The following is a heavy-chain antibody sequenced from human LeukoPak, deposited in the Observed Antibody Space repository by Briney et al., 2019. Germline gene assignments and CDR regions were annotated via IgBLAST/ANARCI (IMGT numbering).Heavy chain of an antibody. J-gene: IGHJ5*02. Sequence: SETLSLTCAVYGGSFSGYYWSWIRQPPGKGLEWIGEINHSGSTNYNPSLKSRVTISVDTSKNQFSLKLNSVTAADTAVYYCALRGKVIVRSNWFDPWGQGTLVTVSS. CDR1: GGSFSGYY. V-gene: IGHV4-34*01. CDR3: ALRGKVIVRSNWFDP. D-gene: IGHD3-22*01. CDR2: INHSGST.